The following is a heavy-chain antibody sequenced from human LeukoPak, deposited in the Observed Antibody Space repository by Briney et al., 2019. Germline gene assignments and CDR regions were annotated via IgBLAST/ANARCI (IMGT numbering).Heavy chain of an antibody. V-gene: IGHV1-2*02. J-gene: IGHJ6*03. CDR3: ARVTEPPSPYRQLYFYYYYMDV. Sequence: GASVKASCKALRYTFTGYDMHWVRQAPGQGLKWMGGINPNRGGTNYAQKLQRRGTMARATSTSTANMELSRLRSDDTAVYYCARVTEPPSPYRQLYFYYYYMDVWGKGTTVTISS. CDR1: RYTFTGYD. CDR2: INPNRGGT. D-gene: IGHD6-13*01.